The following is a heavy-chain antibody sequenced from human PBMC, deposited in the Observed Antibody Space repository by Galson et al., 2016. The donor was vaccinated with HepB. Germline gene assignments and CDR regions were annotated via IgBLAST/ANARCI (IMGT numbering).Heavy chain of an antibody. V-gene: IGHV3-23*01. CDR3: ARAFLDIVAAVIDY. CDR2: ISGSGGST. D-gene: IGHD6-13*01. CDR1: GFTFSTYA. J-gene: IGHJ4*02. Sequence: SLRLSCAASGFTFSTYAMSWVRQAPGKGLEWVSGISGSGGSTHYADSVKGRFPISRDKSKNTLYLQMNSLRAEDTAVYYCARAFLDIVAAVIDYWGQGTLVTISS.